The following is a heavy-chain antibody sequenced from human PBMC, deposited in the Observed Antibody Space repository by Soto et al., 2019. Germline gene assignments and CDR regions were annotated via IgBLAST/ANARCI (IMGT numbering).Heavy chain of an antibody. CDR1: GYSFTSYW. CDR2: IDPSDSYT. CDR3: ARHSRIKTLVGATTRIYYYYGMDV. D-gene: IGHD1-26*01. V-gene: IGHV5-10-1*01. J-gene: IGHJ6*02. Sequence: PGESLKISCKGSGYSFTSYWISWVRQMPGKGLEWMGSIDPSDSYTNYSPSFQGHVTISADKSISTAYLQWSSLKASDTAMYYCARHSRIKTLVGATTRIYYYYGMDVWGQGTTVTVSS.